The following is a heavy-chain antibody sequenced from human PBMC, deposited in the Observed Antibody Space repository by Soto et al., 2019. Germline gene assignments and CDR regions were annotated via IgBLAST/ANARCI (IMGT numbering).Heavy chain of an antibody. CDR1: GFTFRDFA. V-gene: IGHV3-23*01. J-gene: IGHJ4*02. CDR3: AKDRRITMVRVSLRSFVS. D-gene: IGHD3-10*01. Sequence: GGYLRLSCAPSGFTFRDFAMIWVRQAPGKRLEWVSAISGSGETPYYADSVKGRFIISRDNFRNTLYLQMSSLRVEDTAVYYCAKDRRITMVRVSLRSFVSWCQGT. CDR2: ISGSGETP.